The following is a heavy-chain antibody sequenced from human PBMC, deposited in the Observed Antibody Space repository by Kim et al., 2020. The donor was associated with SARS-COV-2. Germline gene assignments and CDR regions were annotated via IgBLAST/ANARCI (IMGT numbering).Heavy chain of an antibody. V-gene: IGHV3-20*01. CDR3: VRVWNDSYGYDYAWFDP. CDR2: INWNGANT. D-gene: IGHD3-22*01. Sequence: GGSLRLSCATSGFTFDDFGMGWVRQAPGKGLEWVSSINWNGANTGYADSVKGRLTISRDNAKNSLYLQMNSLRAEDTALYHCVRVWNDSYGYDYAWFDPWGQGTLVTVSS. J-gene: IGHJ5*02. CDR1: GFTFDDFG.